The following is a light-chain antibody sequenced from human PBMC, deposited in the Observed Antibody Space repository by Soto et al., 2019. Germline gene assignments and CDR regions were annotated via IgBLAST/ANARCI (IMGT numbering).Light chain of an antibody. CDR3: AAWDDSLSGVV. V-gene: IGLV1-47*02. CDR2: SNN. Sequence: QTVVTQPPSASGTPGQRVTISCSGSSSNIGSNYVYWYQQLPGTAPKLLIYSNNQRPSGVPDRFSGSKYGTSASLAISGLRSEDEADYYCAAWDDSLSGVVFGGGTKLTVL. J-gene: IGLJ2*01. CDR1: SSNIGSNY.